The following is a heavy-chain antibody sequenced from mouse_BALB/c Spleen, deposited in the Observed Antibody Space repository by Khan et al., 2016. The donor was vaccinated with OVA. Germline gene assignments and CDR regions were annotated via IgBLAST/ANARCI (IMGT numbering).Heavy chain of an antibody. CDR2: INPYNDGT. CDR3: ARYASTPYYAMDY. D-gene: IGHD1-1*01. J-gene: IGHJ4*01. Sequence: VQLQQSGPELVKPGASVKMSCKTSGYTFTNYLIHWVKQKPGQGLEWIGYINPYNDGTKYNEKFRGKATLTSDKSSSTAYMELSSLTSEDSAVYYCARYASTPYYAMDYWGQGTSVTVSS. V-gene: IGHV1S136*01. CDR1: GYTFTNYL.